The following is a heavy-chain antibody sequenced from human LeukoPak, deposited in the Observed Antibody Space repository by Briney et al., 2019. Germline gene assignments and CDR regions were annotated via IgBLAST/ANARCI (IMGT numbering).Heavy chain of an antibody. V-gene: IGHV4-31*03. D-gene: IGHD3-3*01. CDR1: GGSISRAGYY. CDR2: VYYSGST. J-gene: IGHJ4*02. CDR3: ARDGSGSTTYFDY. Sequence: SGTLSLTCTVSGGSISRAGYYWSWIRQHPGRGLEWVGYVYYSGSTYYNPSLKSRVTISLDTSKNQFSLKLSYVTAADTAVYYCARDGSGSTTYFDYWGQGTLVSVSS.